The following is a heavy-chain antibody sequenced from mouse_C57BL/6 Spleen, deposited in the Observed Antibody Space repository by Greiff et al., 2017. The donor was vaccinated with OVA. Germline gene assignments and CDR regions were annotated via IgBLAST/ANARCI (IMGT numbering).Heavy chain of an antibody. CDR3: AISIATVVGKDV. Sequence: EVKLMESVAELVRPGASVKLSCTASGFNIKNTYMHWVKQRPEQGLEWIGRIDPANGNTKYAQKFQGKATITADTSSNTAYLQLSSLTSEDTAIYYGAISIATVVGKDVWGTGTTVTVSS. CDR2: IDPANGNT. V-gene: IGHV14-3*01. D-gene: IGHD1-1*01. J-gene: IGHJ1*03. CDR1: GFNIKNTY.